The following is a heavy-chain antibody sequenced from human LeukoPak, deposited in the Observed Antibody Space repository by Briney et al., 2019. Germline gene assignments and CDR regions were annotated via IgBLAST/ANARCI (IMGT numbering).Heavy chain of an antibody. J-gene: IGHJ6*02. CDR2: INKDGSEK. D-gene: IGHD3-10*01. Sequence: GGSLRLSCAASGFSFNDYWMSWVRQAPGKGLEWVAIINKDGSEKYYVDSVKGRFTISRDNAKNSLYLQMNSLRAGDTAVYYCARRRGDVWGQGTTVTVSS. V-gene: IGHV3-7*04. CDR3: ARRRGDV. CDR1: GFSFNDYW.